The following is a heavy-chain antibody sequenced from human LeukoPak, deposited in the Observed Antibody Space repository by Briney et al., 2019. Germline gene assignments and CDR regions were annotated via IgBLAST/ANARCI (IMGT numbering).Heavy chain of an antibody. D-gene: IGHD3-10*01. CDR1: GFTFDDYA. J-gene: IGHJ4*02. CDR2: ISWNSGSI. CDR3: AKDAGSGSYYKGYYFDY. Sequence: GGSLRLSCAASGFTFDDYAMHWVRQAPGKGLGWVSGISWNSGSIGYADSVKGRFTISRDNAKNSLYLQMNSLRAEDMALYYCAKDAGSGSYYKGYYFDYWGQGTLVTVSS. V-gene: IGHV3-9*03.